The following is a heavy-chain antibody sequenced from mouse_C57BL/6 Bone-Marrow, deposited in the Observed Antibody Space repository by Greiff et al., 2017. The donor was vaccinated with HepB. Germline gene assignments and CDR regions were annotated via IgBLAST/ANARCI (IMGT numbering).Heavy chain of an antibody. J-gene: IGHJ1*03. V-gene: IGHV3-6*01. CDR3: ASDPATIPSYWYFDV. Sequence: EVKLMESGPGLVKPSQSLSLTCSVTGYSITSGYYWNWIRQFPGNKLEWMGYISYDGSNNYNPYLKNRISITRDTSKNQFFLKLNSVTTEDTATYCCASDPATIPSYWYFDVWGTGTTVTVSS. CDR2: ISYDGSN. D-gene: IGHD2-1*01. CDR1: GYSITSGYY.